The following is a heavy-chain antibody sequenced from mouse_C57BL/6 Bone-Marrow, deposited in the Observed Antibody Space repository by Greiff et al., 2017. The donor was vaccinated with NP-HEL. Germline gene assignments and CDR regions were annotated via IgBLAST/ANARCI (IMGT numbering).Heavy chain of an antibody. CDR1: GYTFTSYW. V-gene: IGHV1-53*01. D-gene: IGHD3-2*02. CDR2: INPSNGGT. CDR3: ARKLRLREDWFAY. Sequence: VQLQQPGTELVKPGASVKLSCKASGYTFTSYWMHWVKQRPGQGLEWIGNINPSNGGTNYNEQFKSKATLTVYKSSSTAYMQLSSLTSDDSAVYYCARKLRLREDWFAYWGQGTLVTVSA. J-gene: IGHJ3*01.